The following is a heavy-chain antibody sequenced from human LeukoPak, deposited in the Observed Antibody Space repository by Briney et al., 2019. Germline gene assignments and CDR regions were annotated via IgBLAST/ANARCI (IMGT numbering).Heavy chain of an antibody. Sequence: ASVKVSCKASGYTFTGYYMHWVRQAPGQGLEWMGRIIPILGIANYAQKFQGRVTITADKSTSTAYMELSSLRSEDTAVYYCARDGYNRGFDPWGQGTLVTVSS. CDR3: ARDGYNRGFDP. CDR1: GYTFTGYY. D-gene: IGHD5-24*01. J-gene: IGHJ5*02. V-gene: IGHV1-69*04. CDR2: IIPILGIA.